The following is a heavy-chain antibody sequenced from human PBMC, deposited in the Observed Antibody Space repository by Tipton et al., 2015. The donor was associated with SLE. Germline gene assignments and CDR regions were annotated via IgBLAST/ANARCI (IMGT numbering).Heavy chain of an antibody. CDR2: ISSSGTAT. V-gene: IGHV3-11*01. J-gene: IGHJ3*02. CDR1: AFSVSAYH. CDR3: ARTKRQNVVVIAFPQDAFDI. D-gene: IGHD2-21*01. Sequence: SLRLSCAASAFSVSAYHMTWVRQAPGKGLEWISYISSSGTATYYAESVKGRFTISRNDAKNSLSLQMNSLRAEDTAVYYCARTKRQNVVVIAFPQDAFDIWGQGTMVSVSS.